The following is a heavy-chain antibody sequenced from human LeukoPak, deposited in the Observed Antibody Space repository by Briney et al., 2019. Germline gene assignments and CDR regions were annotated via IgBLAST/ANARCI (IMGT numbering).Heavy chain of an antibody. V-gene: IGHV5-51*01. CDR1: GYRFTDYW. CDR3: VRLGYCGRASCYDVYYLDY. CDR2: MYGGESRL. D-gene: IGHD2-2*01. Sequence: GESLKISCQGSGYRFTDYWIGWVRQMPGRGLEWMGSMYGGESRLRYSSSFQGQVTMSVDKSRSTAYLQWSSLKASETAMYYCVRLGYCGRASCYDVYYLDYWGQGTLVTVSS. J-gene: IGHJ4*02.